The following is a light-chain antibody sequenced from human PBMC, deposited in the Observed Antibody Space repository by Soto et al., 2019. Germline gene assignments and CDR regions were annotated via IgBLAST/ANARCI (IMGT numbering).Light chain of an antibody. CDR2: EDS. CDR1: SSDVGSYNL. CDR3: CSYARGSTLV. V-gene: IGLV2-23*01. J-gene: IGLJ3*02. Sequence: QSALTQPASVSGSPGQSITISCTGTSSDVGSYNLVSWYQQHPGKAPKLMIYEDSKRPSGVSNRFFGSKSGNTASLTISGLQAEDEADYFCCSYARGSTLVFGGGNKLTVL.